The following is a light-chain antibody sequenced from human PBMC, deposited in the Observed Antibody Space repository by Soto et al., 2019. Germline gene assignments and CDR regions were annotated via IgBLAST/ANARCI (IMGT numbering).Light chain of an antibody. CDR2: DVN. Sequence: QSALTQPDSVSGSPGQSITISCTGTSSDVGAYNYVSWYQQHPGKAPKLMIYDVNIRPSGVSNRFSGSKSGNTASLTISGLQAEDEVDYYCTSWTTSTTMKFGGGTKLTVL. V-gene: IGLV2-14*01. J-gene: IGLJ2*01. CDR3: TSWTTSTTMK. CDR1: SSDVGAYNY.